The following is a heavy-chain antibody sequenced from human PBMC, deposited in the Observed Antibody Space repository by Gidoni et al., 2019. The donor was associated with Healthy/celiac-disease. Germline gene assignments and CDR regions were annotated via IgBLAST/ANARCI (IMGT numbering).Heavy chain of an antibody. D-gene: IGHD6-19*01. V-gene: IGHV3-23*01. CDR1: GFTFSSYA. CDR3: AKVAGYSSGWYVDY. J-gene: IGHJ4*02. Sequence: EVQLLESGGGLVQPGGSLRPSCAASGFTFSSYAMRLVRQAPGKGLEWVSAISGSGGSTYYADSVKGRFTISRDNSKNTLYLQMNSLRAEDTAVYYCAKVAGYSSGWYVDYWGQGTLVTVSS. CDR2: ISGSGGST.